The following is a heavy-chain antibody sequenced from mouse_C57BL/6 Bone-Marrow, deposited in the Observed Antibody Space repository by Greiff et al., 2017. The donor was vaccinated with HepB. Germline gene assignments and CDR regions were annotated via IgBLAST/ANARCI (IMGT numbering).Heavy chain of an antibody. V-gene: IGHV1-76*01. D-gene: IGHD1-1*01. CDR1: GYTFTDYY. CDR2: IYPGSGNT. J-gene: IGHJ3*01. Sequence: VQLQQSGAELVRPGASVKLSCKASGYTFTDYYINWVKQRPGQGLEWIARIYPGSGNTYYNEKFKGKATLTAEKSSSTAYMQLSSLTSEDSAVYFCARSGSSSAWFAYWGQGTLVTVSA. CDR3: ARSGSSSAWFAY.